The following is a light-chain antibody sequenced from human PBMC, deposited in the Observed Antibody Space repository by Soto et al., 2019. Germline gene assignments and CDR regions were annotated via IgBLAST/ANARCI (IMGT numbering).Light chain of an antibody. CDR2: GAS. Sequence: VMTQSAATLSVSPGERATLSCRASQSVSSNLAWYQQKPGQAPRLLIYGASSRATGIPDRFSGSGSGTDFTLTISRLEPEDFAVYYCQQYGSSPTWTFGQGTKVDIK. CDR3: QQYGSSPTWT. V-gene: IGKV3-20*01. CDR1: QSVSSN. J-gene: IGKJ1*01.